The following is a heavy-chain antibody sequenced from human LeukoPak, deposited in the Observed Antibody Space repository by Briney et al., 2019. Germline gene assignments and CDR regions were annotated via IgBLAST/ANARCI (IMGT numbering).Heavy chain of an antibody. CDR2: IYYSGST. D-gene: IGHD1-26*01. CDR3: ARALELDAFDI. J-gene: IGHJ3*02. V-gene: IGHV4-59*01. Sequence: PSETLSLTCTVSGGSISSYYWSWIRQPPGKGLEWIGYIYYSGSTNYNPSLKSRVTISVDTSKNQFSLKLSSVTAADTAVYYCARALELDAFDIWGQGTMVTVSS. CDR1: GGSISSYY.